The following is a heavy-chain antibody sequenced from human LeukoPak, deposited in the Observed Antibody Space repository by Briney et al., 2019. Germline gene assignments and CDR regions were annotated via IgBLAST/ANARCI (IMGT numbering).Heavy chain of an antibody. V-gene: IGHV1-2*02. D-gene: IGHD3-10*01. CDR1: GYTFTGYY. J-gene: IGHJ4*02. CDR2: INPNSGGT. CDR3: ARDLGLWFGELSRLTFDY. Sequence: ASVKVSCKASGYTFTGYYMHWVRQAPGQGLEWMGWINPNSGGTNYAQKFQGRVTMTRDTSISTAYMELSRLGSDDTAVYYCARDLGLWFGELSRLTFDYWGQGTLVTVSS.